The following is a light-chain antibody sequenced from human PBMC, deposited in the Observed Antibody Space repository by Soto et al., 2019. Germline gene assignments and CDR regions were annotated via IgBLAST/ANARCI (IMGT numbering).Light chain of an antibody. J-gene: IGKJ4*01. V-gene: IGKV1-16*02. CDR2: AVS. CDR1: QDISNY. Sequence: DIQMTQSPSSLSASVGDRVTITCRASQDISNYLGWFQQRPGEAPKSLIYAVSNLQSGVPSKFSGSGSGTDFTLTISSLQPEDFATYYCQQHHSYPLTFGGGTKVEI. CDR3: QQHHSYPLT.